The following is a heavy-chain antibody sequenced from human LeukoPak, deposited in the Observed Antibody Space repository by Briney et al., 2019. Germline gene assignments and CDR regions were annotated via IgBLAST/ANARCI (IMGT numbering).Heavy chain of an antibody. J-gene: IGHJ4*02. V-gene: IGHV1-69*04. CDR1: GGIFSSYA. CDR2: IIPILGIA. CDR3: ARLGSGSYPEGY. D-gene: IGHD3-10*01. Sequence: SVKVSCKASGGIFSSYAISWVRQAPGQGLEWMGRIIPILGIASYAQKFQGRVTITEDKSTSTAYMELSSLRSEDTAVYYCARLGSGSYPEGYWGQGTLVTVSS.